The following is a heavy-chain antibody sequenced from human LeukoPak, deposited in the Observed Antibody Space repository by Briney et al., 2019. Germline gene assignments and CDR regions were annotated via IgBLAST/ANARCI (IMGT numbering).Heavy chain of an antibody. Sequence: GGSLRLSCAASGFTFSSYAMSWVRQAPGKGLEWVSDISGSGGSTYYADSVKGRFTISRDNSKNTLYLQMNRLRAEDTAVYYCAKDTGRTNYYDGYWGQGTMVTVSS. D-gene: IGHD3-22*01. J-gene: IGHJ3*01. CDR3: AKDTGRTNYYDGY. CDR1: GFTFSSYA. V-gene: IGHV3-23*01. CDR2: ISGSGGST.